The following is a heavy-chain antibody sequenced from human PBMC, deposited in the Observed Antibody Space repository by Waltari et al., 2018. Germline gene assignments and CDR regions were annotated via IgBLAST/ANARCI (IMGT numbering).Heavy chain of an antibody. CDR2: IIPILVTA. J-gene: IGHJ3*02. CDR3: ARVNLGWSGTNAFDI. D-gene: IGHD3-3*01. CDR1: GGTFSSYA. V-gene: IGHV1-69*13. Sequence: QVQLVQSGAEVKKPGSSVKVSCKASGGTFSSYAISWVRQAPGQGLEWMGGIIPILVTANYAQKFQGRVTITADESTSTAYMELSSLRSEDTAVYYCARVNLGWSGTNAFDIWGQGTMVTVSS.